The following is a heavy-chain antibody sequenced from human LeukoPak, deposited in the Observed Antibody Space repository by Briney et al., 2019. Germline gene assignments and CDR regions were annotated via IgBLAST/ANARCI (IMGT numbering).Heavy chain of an antibody. CDR3: ASTRYSSSWYLPYFDY. CDR1: GFTFSSYS. J-gene: IGHJ4*02. CDR2: ISSSSSYI. V-gene: IGHV3-21*01. D-gene: IGHD6-13*01. Sequence: GGSLRLSCAASGFTFSSYSMKWVRQAPGKGLEWVSSISSSSSYIYYADSVKGRFTISRDNAKNSLYLQMNSLRAEDTAVYYCASTRYSSSWYLPYFDYWGQGTLVTVSS.